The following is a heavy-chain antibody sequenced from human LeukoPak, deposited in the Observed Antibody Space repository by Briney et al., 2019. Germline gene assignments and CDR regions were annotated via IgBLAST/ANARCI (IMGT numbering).Heavy chain of an antibody. J-gene: IGHJ4*02. CDR1: GLTLRSSA. Sequence: GGSLRLSCAASGLTLRSSAMSWVRQAPGKGLEWVSAIRGDGGTISYAASVRGRFTISRDNAKNTLFLQISSLRAGDTALYYCAKELYGNPSGYWGQGTRVTVSS. CDR3: AKELYGNPSGY. CDR2: IRGDGGTI. V-gene: IGHV3-23*01. D-gene: IGHD2-8*01.